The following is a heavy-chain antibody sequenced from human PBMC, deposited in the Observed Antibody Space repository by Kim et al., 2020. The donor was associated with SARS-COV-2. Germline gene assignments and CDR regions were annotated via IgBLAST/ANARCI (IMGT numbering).Heavy chain of an antibody. J-gene: IGHJ4*02. CDR3: ARGGYYGSGSYRNSFFDY. V-gene: IGHV3-48*02. D-gene: IGHD3-10*01. CDR1: GFTFSSYS. Sequence: GGSLRLSCAASGFTFSSYSMNWVRQAPGKGLEWGSYISSSSSTIYYADSVKGRFTISRDNAKNSLHRQMNSLRDEDTAVYYCARGGYYGSGSYRNSFFDYWGQGTLVTVSS. CDR2: ISSSSSTI.